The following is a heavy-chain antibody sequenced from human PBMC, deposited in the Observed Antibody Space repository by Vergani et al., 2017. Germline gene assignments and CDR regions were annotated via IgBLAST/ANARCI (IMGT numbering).Heavy chain of an antibody. Sequence: EVQLVESGGGLVKPGGSLRLSCAASGFTFSPYNMNWVRQTPGKGLEWVSSISSSSVNIYYADSVRGRFTISRNNAKNSLYLQMNSLRADDTAVYYCATSRSKALLGYGMDVWGRGTTVTVSS. CDR1: GFTFSPYN. D-gene: IGHD6-6*01. V-gene: IGHV3-21*01. CDR2: ISSSSVNI. CDR3: ATSRSKALLGYGMDV. J-gene: IGHJ6*02.